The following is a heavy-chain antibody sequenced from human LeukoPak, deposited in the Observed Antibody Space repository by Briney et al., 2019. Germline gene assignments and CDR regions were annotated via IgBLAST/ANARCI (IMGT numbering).Heavy chain of an antibody. J-gene: IGHJ4*02. CDR2: ISVSSTYK. CDR1: GFTFSDYT. V-gene: IGHV3-21*01. CDR3: GREGGYCGGDCSSE. D-gene: IGHD2-21*02. Sequence: GGSLRLSCAASGFTFSDYTMIWVRQIPGKGLEWVSSISVSSTYKYYADSVKGRLNISRDNDENSVYLQMNSLRAEDTAVYYCGREGGYCGGDCSSEWGQGTMVTVSS.